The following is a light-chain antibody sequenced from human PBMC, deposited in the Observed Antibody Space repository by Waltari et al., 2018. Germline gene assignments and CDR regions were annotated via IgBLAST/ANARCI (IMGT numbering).Light chain of an antibody. V-gene: IGLV2-8*01. CDR2: EVS. CDR1: SSDVGDYNY. J-gene: IGLJ2*01. CDR3: SSYAGSNNFDVV. Sequence: QSALTQPPSASGSPGQSVTISCTETSSDVGDYNYVSWYQQHPGKAPKLMIYEVSKRPSGVPGRFSCSKSGNTASLTVSGLQAEDEADYYCSSYAGSNNFDVVFGGGTKLTVL.